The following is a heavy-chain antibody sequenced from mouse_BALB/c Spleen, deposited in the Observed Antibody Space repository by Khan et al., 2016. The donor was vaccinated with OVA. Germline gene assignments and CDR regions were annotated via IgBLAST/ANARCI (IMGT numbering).Heavy chain of an antibody. CDR2: IYPNNGGT. CDR1: GYTFTDYN. J-gene: IGHJ3*01. V-gene: IGHV1S29*02. D-gene: IGHD1-2*01. Sequence: VQLKESGPELVKPGASVKISCKASGYTFTDYNMDWVQQSHGKSLEWIGYIYPNNGGTGYNQKFKTKATLTVDNSSSTAYMELRSLTSEDSAVYYCARSGYGSFAYWGQGTLVTVSA. CDR3: ARSGYGSFAY.